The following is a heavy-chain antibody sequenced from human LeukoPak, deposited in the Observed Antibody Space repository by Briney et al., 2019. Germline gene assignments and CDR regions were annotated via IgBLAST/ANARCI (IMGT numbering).Heavy chain of an antibody. CDR2: INTGTGNP. CDR3: ARANYDSSGYLDDY. J-gene: IGHJ4*02. Sequence: GASVKVSCKTSGYTFTSYAMNWVRQAPGQGLEFMGWINTGTGNPTYAQGFTGRFVFSLDTSVSTAYLQISTLKPEDTAVYYCARANYDSSGYLDDYWGQGTLVTVSS. D-gene: IGHD3-22*01. V-gene: IGHV7-4-1*02. CDR1: GYTFTSYA.